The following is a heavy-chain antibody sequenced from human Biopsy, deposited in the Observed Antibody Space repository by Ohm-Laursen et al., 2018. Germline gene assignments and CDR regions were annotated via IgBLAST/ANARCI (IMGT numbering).Heavy chain of an antibody. D-gene: IGHD5-12*01. Sequence: SDTLSLTCTVSGGSISSYYWTWIRQPPGQGLEWIGDVYYSGSTNRNPSLKSRVTILVDTSKNQFSLKLNSVAAADTAVYYCGRREVAITHDAFDTWGQGTMVTVSS. CDR3: GRREVAITHDAFDT. V-gene: IGHV4-59*08. CDR1: GGSISSYY. J-gene: IGHJ3*02. CDR2: VYYSGST.